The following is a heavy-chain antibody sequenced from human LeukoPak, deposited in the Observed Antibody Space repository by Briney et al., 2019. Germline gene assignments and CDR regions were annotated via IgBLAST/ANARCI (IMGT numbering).Heavy chain of an antibody. J-gene: IGHJ4*02. CDR3: AKRWEGSSGPSHDY. Sequence: PGGSLRLSCAASRFPFSDYYMSWIRRAPGRGLVWVSYISSSGSTIYYADSVKGRFTISRDNSKNTLYLQMNSLRAEDTAVYYCAKRWEGSSGPSHDYWGQGTLVTVSS. V-gene: IGHV3-11*01. D-gene: IGHD3-22*01. CDR2: ISSSGSTI. CDR1: RFPFSDYY.